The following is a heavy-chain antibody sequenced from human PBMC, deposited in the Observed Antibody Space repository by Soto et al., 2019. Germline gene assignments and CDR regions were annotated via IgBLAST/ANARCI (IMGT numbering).Heavy chain of an antibody. V-gene: IGHV3-23*01. J-gene: IGHJ4*02. CDR2: ISGSGGST. D-gene: IGHD3-22*01. CDR3: AKAGPTYYYDSSGSRPFDY. CDR1: GFTFSSYA. Sequence: GGSLRLSCAASGFTFSSYAMSWVRQAPGKGLEWVSAISGSGGSTYYADSVKGRFTISRDNSKNTLYLQMNSLRAEDTAVYYCAKAGPTYYYDSSGSRPFDYWGQGTLVTVSS.